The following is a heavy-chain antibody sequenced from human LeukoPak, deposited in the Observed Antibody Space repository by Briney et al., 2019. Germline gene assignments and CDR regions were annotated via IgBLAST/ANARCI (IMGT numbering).Heavy chain of an antibody. D-gene: IGHD2-2*01. V-gene: IGHV4-39*01. Sequence: SETQSLTCTVSGGSISSSSYYCGWIRQPPGKGLEWIGSIYYSGSTYYNPSLKSRVTISVDTSKNQFSLKLSSVTAADTAVYYCASHPDIVVVPAPDYWGQGTLVTVSS. J-gene: IGHJ4*02. CDR3: ASHPDIVVVPAPDY. CDR2: IYYSGST. CDR1: GGSISSSSYY.